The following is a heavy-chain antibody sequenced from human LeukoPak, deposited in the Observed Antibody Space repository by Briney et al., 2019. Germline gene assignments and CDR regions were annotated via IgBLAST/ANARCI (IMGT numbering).Heavy chain of an antibody. D-gene: IGHD1-7*01. CDR1: GGTFSSYA. V-gene: IGHV1-69*04. Sequence: GASVKVSCKASGGTFSSYAISWVRQAPGQGLEWMGRIIPILGIANYAQKFQGRVTITADKSTSTAYMELSSLRSEDTAVYYCARDTHNWNFEASDYYYGMDVWGQGTTVTVSS. CDR2: IIPILGIA. J-gene: IGHJ6*02. CDR3: ARDTHNWNFEASDYYYGMDV.